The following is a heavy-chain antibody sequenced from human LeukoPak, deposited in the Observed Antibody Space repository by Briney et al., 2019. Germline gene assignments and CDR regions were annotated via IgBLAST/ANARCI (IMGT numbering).Heavy chain of an antibody. D-gene: IGHD6-6*01. CDR2: IKQDGSEK. Sequence: GGSLRLSCAASGFTFSSYWMSWVRQAPGKGLEWVANIKQDGSEKYYVDSVKGRFTISRDNAKNSLYLQMNSLRAEDTAVYYCARDGMVIAARPFDYWGQGTLVTVSS. J-gene: IGHJ4*02. V-gene: IGHV3-7*01. CDR1: GFTFSSYW. CDR3: ARDGMVIAARPFDY.